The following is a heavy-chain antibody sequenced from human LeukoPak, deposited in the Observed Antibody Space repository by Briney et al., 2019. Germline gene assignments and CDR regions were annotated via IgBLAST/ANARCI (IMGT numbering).Heavy chain of an antibody. CDR2: ISIDGVTT. CDR1: GFPFSDHW. J-gene: IGHJ5*02. Sequence: GGSLRLSCAASGFPFSDHWMHWVRQAPGKGLLWVSRISIDGVTTNYADSVKGRFTISRDNAKNTLYLQMNSLRAEDTAVYYCARVRGTWFDLWGQGTLVTVSA. CDR3: ARVRGTWFDL. V-gene: IGHV3-74*01. D-gene: IGHD1-1*01.